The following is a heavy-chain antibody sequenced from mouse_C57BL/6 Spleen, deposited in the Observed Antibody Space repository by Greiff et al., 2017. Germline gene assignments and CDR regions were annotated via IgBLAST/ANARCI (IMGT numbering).Heavy chain of an antibody. CDR2: INPSNGGT. Sequence: QVQLQQPGTELVKPGASVKLSCKASGYTFTSYWMHWVKQRPGQGLEWIGNINPSNGGTNYNEKFKSKATLTVDKSSSTAYMQLSSLTSEDSAVYYCARSAPYYGNYVGYAMDYWGQGTSVTVSS. V-gene: IGHV1-53*01. CDR1: GYTFTSYW. CDR3: ARSAPYYGNYVGYAMDY. D-gene: IGHD2-10*01. J-gene: IGHJ4*01.